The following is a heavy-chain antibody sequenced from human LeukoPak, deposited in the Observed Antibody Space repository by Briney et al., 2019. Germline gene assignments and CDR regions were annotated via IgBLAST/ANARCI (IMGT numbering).Heavy chain of an antibody. J-gene: IGHJ4*02. CDR3: ARDYVWGSYRYFDY. Sequence: PSETLSLTCAVYGGSFSGYYWSWIRQPPGKGLEWIGEINHSGSTNYNPSLKSRVTISVDMSKNQFSLKLSSVTAADTAVYYCARDYVWGSYRYFDYWGQGTLVTVSS. D-gene: IGHD3-16*02. V-gene: IGHV4-34*01. CDR2: INHSGST. CDR1: GGSFSGYY.